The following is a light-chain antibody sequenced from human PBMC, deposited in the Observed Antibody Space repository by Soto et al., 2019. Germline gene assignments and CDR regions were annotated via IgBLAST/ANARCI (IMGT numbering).Light chain of an antibody. V-gene: IGKV1-27*01. Sequence: DIQMTQSPSSLSASVGDRVTITCRASQGSSNYLAWYLQKPGQVPTLLIYAASTLQSGVPSRFSGSGAGTDFTLTISSWQPEDVATYYWQKYNSAPLTFDGGTKVEIK. CDR3: QKYNSAPLT. CDR2: AAS. CDR1: QGSSNY. J-gene: IGKJ4*02.